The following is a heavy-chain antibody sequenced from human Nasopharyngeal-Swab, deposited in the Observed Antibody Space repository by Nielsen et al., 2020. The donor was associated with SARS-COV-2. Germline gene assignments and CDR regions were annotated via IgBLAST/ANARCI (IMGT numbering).Heavy chain of an antibody. Sequence: ASVKVSCKASGYTFTGYYMHWVRQAPGQGLEWMGRINPNSGGTNYAQKFQGRVTMTRDTSISTAYMELSRLRSDDTAVYYCARGPRYSSSWYSFDCWGQGTLVTVSS. CDR1: GYTFTGYY. CDR3: ARGPRYSSSWYSFDC. D-gene: IGHD6-13*01. CDR2: INPNSGGT. J-gene: IGHJ4*02. V-gene: IGHV1-2*06.